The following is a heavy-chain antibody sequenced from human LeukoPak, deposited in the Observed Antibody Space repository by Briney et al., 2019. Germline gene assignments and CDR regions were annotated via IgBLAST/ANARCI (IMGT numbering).Heavy chain of an antibody. CDR1: GFTSSSYS. D-gene: IGHD2-2*02. J-gene: IGHJ6*02. V-gene: IGHV3-21*01. CDR3: ARDCSSTSCYTFFSYYYGMDV. Sequence: GGSLRLSCAASGFTSSSYSMNWVRQAPGKGLEWVSSISSSSSYIYYADSVKGRFTISRDNAKNSLYLQMNSLRAEDTAVYYCARDCSSTSCYTFFSYYYGMDVWGQGTTVTVSS. CDR2: ISSSSSYI.